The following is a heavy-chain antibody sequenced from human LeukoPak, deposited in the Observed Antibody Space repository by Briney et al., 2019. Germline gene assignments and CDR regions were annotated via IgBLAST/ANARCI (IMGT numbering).Heavy chain of an antibody. D-gene: IGHD4-23*01. J-gene: IGHJ5*02. Sequence: GGSLRLSCAASGFTFNNFWMSWVRQAPGKGLEWVANIKQDGNEKYFVDSVKGRFTISRDNAKNSLYLQMNSLRAEDTAVYYCARYATVGSFDPWGQGTLVTVSS. V-gene: IGHV3-7*01. CDR3: ARYATVGSFDP. CDR1: GFTFNNFW. CDR2: IKQDGNEK.